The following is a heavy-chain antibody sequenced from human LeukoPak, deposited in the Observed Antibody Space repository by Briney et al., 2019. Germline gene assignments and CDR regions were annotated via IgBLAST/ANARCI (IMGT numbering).Heavy chain of an antibody. CDR3: TRGVQHKYSSGWPYY. J-gene: IGHJ4*02. CDR2: IRSKAYGGTT. Sequence: GGSLRLSCAASGFTVSSNYTSWVRQAPGKGLEWVGFIRSKAYGGTTEYAASVKGRFTISRDDSKSIAYLQMNSLKTEDTAVYYCTRGVQHKYSSGWPYYWGQGTLVTVSS. V-gene: IGHV3-49*04. D-gene: IGHD6-19*01. CDR1: GFTVSSNY.